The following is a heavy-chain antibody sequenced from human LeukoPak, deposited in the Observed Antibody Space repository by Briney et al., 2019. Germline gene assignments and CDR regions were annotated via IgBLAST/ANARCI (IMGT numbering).Heavy chain of an antibody. D-gene: IGHD3-22*01. CDR2: INPSGGST. CDR1: GYTFTSYY. Sequence: GASVKVSCKASGYTFTSYYVHWVRQAPGQGLEWMGIINPSGGSTSYAQKFQGRVTMTRDTSTSTVYMELSSLRSEDTAVYYCARDDNLAKNTMIQGYWGQGTLVTVSS. J-gene: IGHJ4*02. V-gene: IGHV1-46*01. CDR3: ARDDNLAKNTMIQGY.